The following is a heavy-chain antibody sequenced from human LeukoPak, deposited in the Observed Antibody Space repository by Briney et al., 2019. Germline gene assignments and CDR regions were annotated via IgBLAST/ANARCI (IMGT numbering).Heavy chain of an antibody. CDR2: IGTAGDT. CDR1: GFTFSSYD. D-gene: IGHD3-16*02. V-gene: IGHV3-13*01. J-gene: IGHJ3*02. Sequence: GGSLRLSCAASGFTFSSYDMHWVRHATGKGLEWVSAIGTAGDTYYPGSVKGRFTISRENAKNSLYLQMNSLRAGDTAVYYCARDPPEYDYVWGSYRHKNAFDIWGQGTMVTVSS. CDR3: ARDPPEYDYVWGSYRHKNAFDI.